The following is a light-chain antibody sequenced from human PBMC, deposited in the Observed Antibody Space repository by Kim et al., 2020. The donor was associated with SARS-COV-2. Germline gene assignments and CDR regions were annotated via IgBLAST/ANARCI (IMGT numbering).Light chain of an antibody. J-gene: IGKJ3*01. CDR1: QSVGSS. CDR3: QQRANWIT. V-gene: IGKV3-11*01. CDR2: DAS. Sequence: PGGRATLSCRASQSVGSSLAWYQHKPGQAPRLVISDASDRATGIPARFSGSGSGTDFSLTISYIEPEDFAAYYCQQRANWITFGPGTKVDIK.